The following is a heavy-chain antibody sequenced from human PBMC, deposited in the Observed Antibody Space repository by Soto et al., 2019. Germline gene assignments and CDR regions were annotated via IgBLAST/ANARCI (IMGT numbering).Heavy chain of an antibody. J-gene: IGHJ4*02. CDR1: GYSFTAYW. CDR2: IDPSDSYV. D-gene: IGHD2-2*01. Sequence: PGESLKISCQASGYSFTAYWITWVRQMPGKGLEWMATIDPSDSYVDYSPSFRGHVIFSVDRSITTVYLQWNSLKASDSAMYFCTRRASSSFYHFDFWGQGALVTVSS. CDR3: TRRASSSFYHFDF. V-gene: IGHV5-10-1*01.